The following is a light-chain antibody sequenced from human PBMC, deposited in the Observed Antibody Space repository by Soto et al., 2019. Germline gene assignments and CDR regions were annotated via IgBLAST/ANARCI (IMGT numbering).Light chain of an antibody. V-gene: IGKV3-20*01. CDR2: GAS. CDR1: QSVSSSY. CDR3: QQYGTSPMYT. Sequence: EIVLTQSPGTLSLSPGKRATLSCRASQSVSSSYLAWYQQKPGQAPRLLIHGASTRATGIPDRFSGSGSGTDFTLTISRLEPEDSAVYYCQQYGTSPMYTFGQGTKLEIK. J-gene: IGKJ2*01.